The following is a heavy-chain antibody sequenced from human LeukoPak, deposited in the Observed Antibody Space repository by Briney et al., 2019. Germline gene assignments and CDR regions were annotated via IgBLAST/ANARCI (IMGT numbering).Heavy chain of an antibody. Sequence: PGRSLRLSCAASXFIFSSYVMHWVRQAPGKGLERVAVISYDGDNKYYADSVKGRFTISRDNSKNTLFLQMNSLRPEDTAVYFCAKSSTWQWPLAHAVPNTFGMDVWGQGTTVTVSS. CDR1: XFIFSSYV. CDR3: AKSSTWQWPLAHAVPNTFGMDV. D-gene: IGHD6-19*01. CDR2: ISYDGDNK. V-gene: IGHV3-30*18. J-gene: IGHJ6*02.